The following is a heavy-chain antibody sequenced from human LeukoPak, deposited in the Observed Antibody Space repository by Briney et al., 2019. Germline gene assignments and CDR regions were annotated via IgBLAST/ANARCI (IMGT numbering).Heavy chain of an antibody. Sequence: GGSLRLSCAASGFTFSSYAMSWVRQAPGKGLEWVSAISGSGGSTYYADSVKGRFTISRDNSKNTLFLQMNSLRAEDTAVYYCAKLSLSGRSQSADYWGQGTLVTVSS. V-gene: IGHV3-23*01. CDR3: AKLSLSGRSQSADY. J-gene: IGHJ4*02. CDR1: GFTFSSYA. CDR2: ISGSGGST. D-gene: IGHD3-10*01.